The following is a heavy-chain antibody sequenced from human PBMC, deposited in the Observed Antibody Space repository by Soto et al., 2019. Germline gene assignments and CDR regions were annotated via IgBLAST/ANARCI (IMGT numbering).Heavy chain of an antibody. CDR1: GFNFKAYG. J-gene: IGHJ6*02. CDR2: ISFDGSKI. Sequence: QVQLVESGGGVVQPGRSLRLSCAASGFNFKAYGMHWVRQAPGKGLEWVAVISFDGSKIFYADSVKGRFTISRDNSKNPLYLQVNRLRPEDTAVYYCAKGSSSVYYYYYGLDVWGQGTTVTVSS. V-gene: IGHV3-30*18. CDR3: AKGSSSVYYYYYGLDV. D-gene: IGHD6-6*01.